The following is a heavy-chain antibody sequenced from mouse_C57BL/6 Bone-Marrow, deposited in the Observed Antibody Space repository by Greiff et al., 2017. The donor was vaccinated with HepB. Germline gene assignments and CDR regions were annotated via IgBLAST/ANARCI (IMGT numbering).Heavy chain of an antibody. J-gene: IGHJ4*01. Sequence: EVKLMESEGGLVQPGSSMKLSCTASGFTFSDYYMAWVRQVPEKGLEWVANINYDGSSTYYLDSLKSRFIISRDNAKNILDLQMSSLKSEDTATYYCARGDYYAMDYWGQGTSVTVSS. CDR2: INYDGSST. CDR1: GFTFSDYY. V-gene: IGHV5-16*01. CDR3: ARGDYYAMDY.